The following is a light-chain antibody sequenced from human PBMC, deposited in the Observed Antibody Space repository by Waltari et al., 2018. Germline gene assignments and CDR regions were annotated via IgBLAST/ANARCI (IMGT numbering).Light chain of an antibody. J-gene: IGLJ2*01. Sequence: QSALTQPASVSGSPGQSITISCTGTSRHVGGYNYVSWYKQHPGKAPQLMIYYVSTRPSGVSNRFSGSKSGNTASLTISGLQAEDEADYYCSSYTSSSTLVFGGGTKLTVL. CDR2: YVS. CDR3: SSYTSSSTLV. CDR1: SRHVGGYNY. V-gene: IGLV2-14*01.